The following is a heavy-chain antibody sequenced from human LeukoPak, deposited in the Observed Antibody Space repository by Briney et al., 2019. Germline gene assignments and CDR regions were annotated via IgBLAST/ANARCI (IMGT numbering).Heavy chain of an antibody. V-gene: IGHV1-18*01. CDR1: GYTFTSYG. CDR3: ARDSVGYGDLSWFDP. Sequence: ASVKVSCKASGYTFTSYGISWVRQAPGQGLEWMGWISAYNGNTNYAQKLQGRVTMTTDTSTSTAYMELRSLRSDDTAVYYCARDSVGYGDLSWFDPWGQGTLVTVSS. D-gene: IGHD4-17*01. J-gene: IGHJ5*02. CDR2: ISAYNGNT.